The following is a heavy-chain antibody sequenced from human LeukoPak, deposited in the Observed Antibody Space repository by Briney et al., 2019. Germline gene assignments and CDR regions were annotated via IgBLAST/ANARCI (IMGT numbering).Heavy chain of an antibody. CDR2: IYYSGTT. V-gene: IGHV4-39*07. Sequence: SETLSLTCTVSGGSISSGSYYWGWIRQPPGKGLEWVGNIYYSGTTYYNPSLESRLTISVDTSKNQFSLKLSSVTAADTAVYYCARVAAGIGFFQHWGQGSLVTVSS. D-gene: IGHD6-13*01. CDR3: ARVAAGIGFFQH. J-gene: IGHJ1*01. CDR1: GGSISSGSYY.